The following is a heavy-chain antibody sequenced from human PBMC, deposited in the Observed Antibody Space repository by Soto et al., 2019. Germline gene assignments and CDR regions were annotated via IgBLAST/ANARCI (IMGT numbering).Heavy chain of an antibody. CDR2: LSSSSSYI. V-gene: IGHV3-21*01. J-gene: IGHJ4*02. D-gene: IGHD3-9*01. Sequence: EMQLLESGGGLVQPGGSLRLSCAASGFTFSDYGMAWVRQAPGKGLEWVSALSSSSSYIYYADSVKGRFTISRDNAKNTLYLQMNSLRAEDTAVYYSASTILTGYSNSHYWGQGTLVTVSS. CDR3: ASTILTGYSNSHY. CDR1: GFTFSDYG.